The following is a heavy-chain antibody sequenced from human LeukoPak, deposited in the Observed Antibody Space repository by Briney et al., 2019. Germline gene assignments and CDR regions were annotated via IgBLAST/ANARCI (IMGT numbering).Heavy chain of an antibody. J-gene: IGHJ3*02. CDR2: IIDSGSST. CDR1: GFTFSTHA. Sequence: GGSLRLSCAASGFTFSTHAMRWVRQAPGKGLKWVSSIIDSGSSTYYAESVKGRFTISRDNSKNTLYLEMNSLGAEDTAVYYCATRNQDGASDIRGQGTMVTVSS. V-gene: IGHV3-23*01. CDR3: ATRNQDGASDI. D-gene: IGHD1-14*01.